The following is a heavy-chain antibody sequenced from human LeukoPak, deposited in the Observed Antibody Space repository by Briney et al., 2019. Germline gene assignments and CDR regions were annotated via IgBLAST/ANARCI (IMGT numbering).Heavy chain of an antibody. Sequence: PGGSLRLSCAASGFTLSTYGMNWVRQAPGKGLEWVSYISSSSSTITYADSVRGRFTISRDNVKNSLHLQMNSVRAEDTAVYYCARESPAFDFWGQGTLVTVS. V-gene: IGHV3-48*01. CDR3: ARESPAFDF. J-gene: IGHJ4*02. CDR2: ISSSSSTI. CDR1: GFTLSTYG.